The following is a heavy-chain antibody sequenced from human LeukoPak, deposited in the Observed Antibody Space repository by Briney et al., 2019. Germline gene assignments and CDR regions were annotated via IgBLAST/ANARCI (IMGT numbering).Heavy chain of an antibody. CDR2: INSDGSGT. V-gene: IGHV3-74*01. D-gene: IGHD2-8*01. CDR3: ARDRLTNDAFDI. Sequence: GGSLRLSCAASGFTFNSYWMHWVRQAPGEGLVWVSRINSDGSGTSDADFVKGRFTISRDNSKNTLYLQMNSLRAEDTAMYYCARDRLTNDAFDIRGQGTMVTVSS. CDR1: GFTFNSYW. J-gene: IGHJ3*02.